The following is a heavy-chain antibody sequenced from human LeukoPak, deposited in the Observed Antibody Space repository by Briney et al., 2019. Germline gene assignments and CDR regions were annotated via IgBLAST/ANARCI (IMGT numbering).Heavy chain of an antibody. J-gene: IGHJ6*03. Sequence: PGGSLRLSCAASGFTFDDYAMSWVRQAPGKGLEWVGFIRSKAYGGTTEYAASVKGRFTISRGDSKSIAYLQMNSLKTEDTAVYYCTRADSSSWYVLSYMDVWGKGTTVTISS. CDR3: TRADSSSWYVLSYMDV. V-gene: IGHV3-49*04. CDR2: IRSKAYGGTT. D-gene: IGHD6-13*01. CDR1: GFTFDDYA.